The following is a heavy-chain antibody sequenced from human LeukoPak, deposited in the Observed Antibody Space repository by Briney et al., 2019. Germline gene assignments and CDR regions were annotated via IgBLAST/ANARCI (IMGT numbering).Heavy chain of an antibody. V-gene: IGHV1-8*01. CDR2: MNPNSGNT. Sequence: SVKVSCKASGYTFTSYEINWVRQAAGQGLERIGWMNPNSGNTGYAQKFQGRVTMTRNTSISTAYMELSSLRSEDTAVYYCARGGRKRVPAATTTDYYYYMDVWGKGTTVTVSS. J-gene: IGHJ6*03. CDR1: GYTFTSYE. D-gene: IGHD2-2*01. CDR3: ARGGRKRVPAATTTDYYYYMDV.